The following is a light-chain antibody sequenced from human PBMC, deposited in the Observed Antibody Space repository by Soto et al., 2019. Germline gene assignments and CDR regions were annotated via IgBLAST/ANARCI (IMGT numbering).Light chain of an antibody. CDR1: SSDVGSYNL. CDR2: AVS. J-gene: IGLJ1*01. CDR3: CSFEGSTTPLYV. Sequence: QSALTQPASVSGSPGQSITISCTGTSSDVGSYNLVSWYQHFPGKAPKVMIYAVSKRPSGVSNRFSGSKSGNTASLTISGLQAEDEGDYYWCSFEGSTTPLYVFGTGTKVTVL. V-gene: IGLV2-23*02.